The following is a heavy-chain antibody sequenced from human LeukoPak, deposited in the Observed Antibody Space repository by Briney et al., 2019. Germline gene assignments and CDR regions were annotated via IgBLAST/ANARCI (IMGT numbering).Heavy chain of an antibody. CDR3: ARDRPLLWFGEFDY. CDR2: ISGSGGST. J-gene: IGHJ4*02. V-gene: IGHV3-23*01. CDR1: GFTFSSYA. Sequence: PGGSLRLSCAASGFTFSSYAMSWVRQAPGKGLEWVSAISGSGGSTYYADSVKGRFTISRDNAKNSLYLQMNSLRAEDTAVYYCARDRPLLWFGEFDYWGQGTLVTVSS. D-gene: IGHD3-10*01.